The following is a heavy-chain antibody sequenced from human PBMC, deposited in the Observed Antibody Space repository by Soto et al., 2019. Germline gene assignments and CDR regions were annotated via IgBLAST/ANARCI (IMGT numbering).Heavy chain of an antibody. J-gene: IGHJ6*02. CDR3: ARDSSGRQYYGMDV. D-gene: IGHD3-22*01. V-gene: IGHV3-48*02. CDR2: ITTTSSTM. CDR1: GFVFGDYS. Sequence: LRLSCTPFGFVFGDYSMNWVRQAPGKGLEWISYITTTSSTMYYADSVKGRFTIPRDNAKNSLYLQMNSLRDEDTAVYYCARDSSGRQYYGMDVWGQGTTVTFSS.